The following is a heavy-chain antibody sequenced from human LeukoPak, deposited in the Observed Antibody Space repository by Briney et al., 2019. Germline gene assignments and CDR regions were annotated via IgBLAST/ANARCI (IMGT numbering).Heavy chain of an antibody. CDR2: IYYSGRT. V-gene: IGHV4-39*01. Sequence: SETLSLTCTVSGGSISSSSYYWAWIRQPPGKGLEWIGSIYYSGRTFYNPSLKSRLTISADTSKNQFSLTLTSVNAADTAVYYCARRDIVXXIDYWGQGXXVTXSS. CDR1: GGSISSSSYY. D-gene: IGHD5-12*01. J-gene: IGHJ4*02. CDR3: ARRDIVXXIDY.